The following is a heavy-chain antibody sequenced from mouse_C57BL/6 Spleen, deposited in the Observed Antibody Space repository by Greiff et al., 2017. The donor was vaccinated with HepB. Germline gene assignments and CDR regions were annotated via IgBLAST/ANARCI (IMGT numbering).Heavy chain of an antibody. CDR3: ARDRGSPLWYFDV. CDR2: ISDGGSYT. D-gene: IGHD1-1*01. J-gene: IGHJ1*03. Sequence: DVKLVESGGGLVKPGGSLKLSCAASGFTFSSYAMSWVRQTPEKRLEWVATISDGGSYTYYPDNVKGRFTISRDNAKNNLYLQMRHLKSEDTAMYYCARDRGSPLWYFDVWGTGTTVTVSS. CDR1: GFTFSSYA. V-gene: IGHV5-4*01.